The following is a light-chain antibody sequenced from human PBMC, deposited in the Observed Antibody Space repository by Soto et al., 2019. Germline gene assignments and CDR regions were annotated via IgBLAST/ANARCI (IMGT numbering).Light chain of an antibody. V-gene: IGKV3-20*01. CDR3: QQYGSSPPWT. Sequence: ENVMTQSPGTLSLSPGERATLSCRASQSVSTNYVAWYQQKPGQAPRLLIYGASSRASGIPDRFRGSGSGTDFTLTISRLEPEDFAVYYCQQYGSSPPWTFGQGTKVDIK. J-gene: IGKJ1*01. CDR1: QSVSTNY. CDR2: GAS.